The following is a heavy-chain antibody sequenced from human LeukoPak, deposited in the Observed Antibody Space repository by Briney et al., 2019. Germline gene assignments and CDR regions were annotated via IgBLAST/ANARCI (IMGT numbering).Heavy chain of an antibody. Sequence: SQALSLTCTVSGGSISSGSYYWSWIRQPAGKGLEWIGRIYTSGSTNYNPSLKSRVTISVDTSKNQFSLKLSSVTAADTAVYYCARDRGGSSGWYGFDYWGQGTLVTVSS. CDR1: GGSISSGSYY. J-gene: IGHJ4*02. CDR3: ARDRGGSSGWYGFDY. CDR2: IYTSGST. D-gene: IGHD6-19*01. V-gene: IGHV4-61*02.